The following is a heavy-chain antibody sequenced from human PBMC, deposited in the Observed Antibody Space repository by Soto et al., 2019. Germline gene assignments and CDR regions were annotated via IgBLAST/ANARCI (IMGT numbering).Heavy chain of an antibody. Sequence: PEGSLRLSCAASGFTFSSYAMHWVRQAPGKGLEWVAVISYDGSNKYYADSVKGRFTISRDNSKNTLYLQMNSLRAEDTAVYYCARDFGQYSSSWYFDYWGQGTLVTVSS. V-gene: IGHV3-30-3*01. J-gene: IGHJ4*02. D-gene: IGHD6-13*01. CDR3: ARDFGQYSSSWYFDY. CDR1: GFTFSSYA. CDR2: ISYDGSNK.